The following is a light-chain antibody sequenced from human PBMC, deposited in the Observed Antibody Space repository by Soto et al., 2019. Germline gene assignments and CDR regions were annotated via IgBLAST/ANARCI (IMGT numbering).Light chain of an antibody. CDR2: DAS. V-gene: IGKV3-11*01. CDR3: QQRSNWPPYT. Sequence: EIVLPQSPATLSLSPGERATLSCRARQSVSSYLAWYQQKPGQAPRLLIYDASNRATGIPARFSGSGSGTDFTLTISSLEPQDFVVYYCQQRSNWPPYTFGQGTKLEIK. J-gene: IGKJ2*01. CDR1: QSVSSY.